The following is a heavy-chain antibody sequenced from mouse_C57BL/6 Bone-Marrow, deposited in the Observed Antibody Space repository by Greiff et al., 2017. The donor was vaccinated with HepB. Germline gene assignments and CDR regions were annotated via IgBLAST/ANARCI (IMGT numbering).Heavy chain of an antibody. Sequence: QVQLQQPGAELVRPGSSVKLSCKASGYTFTSYWMDLVKQRPGQGLEWIGNIYPSDSETHYNQKFKDKATLTVDKSSSTAYMQLSSLTSEDSAVYYCARYGNYSFDYWGQGTTLTVSS. V-gene: IGHV1-61*01. CDR3: ARYGNYSFDY. D-gene: IGHD2-10*02. CDR2: IYPSDSET. J-gene: IGHJ2*01. CDR1: GYTFTSYW.